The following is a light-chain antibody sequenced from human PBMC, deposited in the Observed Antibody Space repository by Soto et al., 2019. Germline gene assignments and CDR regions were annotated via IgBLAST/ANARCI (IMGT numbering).Light chain of an antibody. CDR3: CSYAGRYSWV. CDR1: SSDVGGYNY. CDR2: DVS. Sequence: QSVLTQPRSVSGSPGQSVTISCSGTSSDVGGYNYVSWYQQYPGKAPKLMIYDVSERPSGVPDRFSGSKSGDTASLTISGLQAEDEADYYCCSYAGRYSWVFGGGTKLTVL. J-gene: IGLJ3*02. V-gene: IGLV2-11*01.